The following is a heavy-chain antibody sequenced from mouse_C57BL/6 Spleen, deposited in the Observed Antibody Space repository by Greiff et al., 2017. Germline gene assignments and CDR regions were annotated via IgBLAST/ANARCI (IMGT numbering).Heavy chain of an antibody. Sequence: QVQLKESGPELVKPGASVKISCKASGYAFSSSWMNWVKQRPGKGLEWIGRIYPGDGDTNYNGKFKGKATLTADKSSSTAYMQLSSLTSEDSAVYFCARCTVVDWYFEGWGTGTTVTVSS. D-gene: IGHD1-1*01. CDR2: IYPGDGDT. CDR3: ARCTVVDWYFEG. V-gene: IGHV1-82*01. J-gene: IGHJ1*03. CDR1: GYAFSSSW.